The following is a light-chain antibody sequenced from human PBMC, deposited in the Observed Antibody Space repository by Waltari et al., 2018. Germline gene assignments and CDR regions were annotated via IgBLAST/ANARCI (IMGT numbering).Light chain of an antibody. CDR3: LQRSNWPYT. Sequence: SCRSVQTFRGFLAWYQQKPGQAPRLLIFDASSRAPGIPAKFRGSGSGTDFTLTVSNLEPEDFAVYYCLQRSNWPYTFGQGTRVEIK. J-gene: IGKJ2*01. CDR1: QTFRGF. CDR2: DAS. V-gene: IGKV3-11*01.